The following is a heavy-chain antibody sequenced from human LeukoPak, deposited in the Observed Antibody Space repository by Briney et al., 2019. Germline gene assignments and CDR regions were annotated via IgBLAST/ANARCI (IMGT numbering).Heavy chain of an antibody. CDR1: GGSISRSSYY. Sequence: PSETLSLTCNVSGGSISRSSYYWGWIRQPPGKGLEWIASMYYTGSTYYNPSLKSRVTISVDTSKNQFSLRLSSVTAADTAVYYCARIRVGGYYSHAFDIWGQGTMVTVSS. J-gene: IGHJ3*02. CDR2: MYYTGST. CDR3: ARIRVGGYYSHAFDI. D-gene: IGHD3-22*01. V-gene: IGHV4-39*01.